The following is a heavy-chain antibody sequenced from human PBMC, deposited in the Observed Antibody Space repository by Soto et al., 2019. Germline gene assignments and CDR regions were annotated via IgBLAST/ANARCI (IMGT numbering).Heavy chain of an antibody. CDR3: AREGDSSSPAAEYFQH. CDR1: GYTFTGYD. J-gene: IGHJ1*01. V-gene: IGHV1-2*02. Sequence: ASVKVSCKASGYTFTGYDMHWVLQAPGQGLEWMGWINPNSGGTNYAQKFQGRVTMTRDTSISTAYMELSRLRSDDTAVYYCAREGDSSSPAAEYFQHWGQGTLVTVSS. CDR2: INPNSGGT. D-gene: IGHD6-6*01.